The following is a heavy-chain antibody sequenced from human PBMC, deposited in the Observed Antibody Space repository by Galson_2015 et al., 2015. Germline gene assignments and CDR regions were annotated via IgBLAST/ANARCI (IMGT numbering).Heavy chain of an antibody. CDR2: INASNGNT. V-gene: IGHV1-3*01. CDR1: GYTFTSYA. Sequence: SVKVSCKASGYTFTSYAMHWVRQAPGQRLEWMGWINASNGNTKYSQKFQGRVTITRDTSASTAYMELSSLRSEDTAVYYCARELGYCSGGSCYDWFDPWGQGTLVTVSS. J-gene: IGHJ5*02. CDR3: ARELGYCSGGSCYDWFDP. D-gene: IGHD2-15*01.